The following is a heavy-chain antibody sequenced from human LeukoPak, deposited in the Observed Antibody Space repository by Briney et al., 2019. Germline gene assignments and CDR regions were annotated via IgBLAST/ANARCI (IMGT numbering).Heavy chain of an antibody. CDR2: IKPISGDT. V-gene: IGHV1-2*02. J-gene: IGHJ2*01. CDR1: GYTFTGYY. Sequence: GASVKVSCKASGYTFTGYYMHWVRQAPGQGLEWMGLIKPISGDTESAQKFQGRVTMTSDTSTRTAYMELTSLKSEDTAMYYCAKDRGANWYFDFWGRGTLVTVSS. CDR3: AKDRGANWYFDF. D-gene: IGHD3-10*01.